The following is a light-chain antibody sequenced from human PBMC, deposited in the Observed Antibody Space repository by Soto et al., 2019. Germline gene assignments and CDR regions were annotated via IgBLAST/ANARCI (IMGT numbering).Light chain of an antibody. V-gene: IGLV2-8*01. CDR2: EVS. J-gene: IGLJ2*01. CDR3: CSYAGSNNLV. Sequence: QSALTQPPSASGSPGQSVTISCTGTSSDVGGYKYVSWYQQHPGKAPKLMIFEVSKRPSGVPDRCSGSKSGNTASLTVSGLQAEEEGAYYCCSYAGSNNLVFGGGTKLTLL. CDR1: SSDVGGYKY.